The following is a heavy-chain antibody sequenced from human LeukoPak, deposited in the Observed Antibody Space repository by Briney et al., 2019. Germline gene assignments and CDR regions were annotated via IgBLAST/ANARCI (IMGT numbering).Heavy chain of an antibody. J-gene: IGHJ4*02. CDR3: ARLRTYYDILTGSPGSPVFDY. CDR2: INAGNGNT. CDR1: GYTFTSYA. D-gene: IGHD3-9*01. V-gene: IGHV1-3*01. Sequence: ASVKVSCKASGYTFTSYAMHWVRQAPGQRLEWMGWINAGNGNTKYSQKFQGRVTITRDTSAGTAYMELSSLRSEDTAVYYCARLRTYYDILTGSPGSPVFDYWGQGTLVTVSS.